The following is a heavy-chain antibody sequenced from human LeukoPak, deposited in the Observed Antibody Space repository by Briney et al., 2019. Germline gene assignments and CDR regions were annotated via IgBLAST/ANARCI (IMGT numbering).Heavy chain of an antibody. J-gene: IGHJ6*03. D-gene: IGHD3-10*01. CDR2: ISSSGSTI. Sequence: KSGGSLRLPCAASGFTFSDYYMSWIRQAPGKGLEWVSYISSSGSTIYYADSVKGRFTISRDNSKNTLYLQMNSLKGDDTAVYYCAKDSAFYYIDVWGKGTTVIISS. V-gene: IGHV3-11*04. CDR1: GFTFSDYY. CDR3: AKDSAFYYIDV.